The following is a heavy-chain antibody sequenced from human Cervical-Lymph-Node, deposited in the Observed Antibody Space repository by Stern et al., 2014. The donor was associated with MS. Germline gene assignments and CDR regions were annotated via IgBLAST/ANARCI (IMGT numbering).Heavy chain of an antibody. CDR3: ARGSPYYYESSGYQMGWY. J-gene: IGHJ4*02. V-gene: IGHV1-46*03. CDR2: INPSGGST. Sequence: QDQLVQSGAEVKQPGASVKVSCKASGYTFTNYYMHWVRQAPGQGLEGMGIINPSGGSTSYAQKLQGRVTMTRDTSTSTDYMELSSLISEDTAVYYCARGSPYYYESSGYQMGWYWGQGTLVTVSS. CDR1: GYTFTNYY. D-gene: IGHD3-22*01.